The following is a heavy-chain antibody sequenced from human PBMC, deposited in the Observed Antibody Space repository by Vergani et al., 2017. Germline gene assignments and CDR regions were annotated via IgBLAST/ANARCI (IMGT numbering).Heavy chain of an antibody. Sequence: QLQLQESGSGLVKPSQTLSLTCTVSGGSISSGSYYWSWIRQPAGKGLEWIGRIYTSGSTNYNPSLKSRVTISVDTSKNQFSLKLSSVTAADTAVYYCAREGPCRNDFWSGYYIPYYYYYYMDVWGKGTTVTVSS. D-gene: IGHD3-3*01. J-gene: IGHJ6*03. CDR1: GGSISSGSYY. CDR2: IYTSGST. CDR3: AREGPCRNDFWSGYYIPYYYYYYMDV. V-gene: IGHV4-61*02.